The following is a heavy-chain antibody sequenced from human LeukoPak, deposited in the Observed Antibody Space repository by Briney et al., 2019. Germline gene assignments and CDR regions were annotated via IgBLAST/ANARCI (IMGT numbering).Heavy chain of an antibody. CDR3: ARRRPGRDFDY. CDR2: INRSGST. Sequence: SETLSLTCAVYGGSFSGYYWSWIRQPPGKGLEWIGEINRSGSTNYNPSLKSRVTISVDTSKNQSSLKLSSVTAADTAVYYCARRRPGRDFDYWGQGTLVTVSS. CDR1: GGSFSGYY. J-gene: IGHJ4*02. V-gene: IGHV4-34*01.